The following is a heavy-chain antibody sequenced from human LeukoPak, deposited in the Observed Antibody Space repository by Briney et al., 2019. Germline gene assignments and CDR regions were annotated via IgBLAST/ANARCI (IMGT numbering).Heavy chain of an antibody. J-gene: IGHJ4*02. D-gene: IGHD6-13*01. CDR2: ISGSSSYI. CDR3: ASGRQLGY. Sequence: GGSLRLSCAASGFTFSGYSMNWVRQAPGKGLEWVSSISGSSSYIYYADSVKGRFTISRDNARNSLYLQMNSLRAEDTAVYYCASGRQLGYWGQGTLVTVSS. CDR1: GFTFSGYS. V-gene: IGHV3-21*01.